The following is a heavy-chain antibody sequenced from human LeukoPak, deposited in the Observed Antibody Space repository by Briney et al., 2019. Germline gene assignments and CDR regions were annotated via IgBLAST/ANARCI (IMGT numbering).Heavy chain of an antibody. CDR2: VNPSGGST. J-gene: IGHJ4*02. CDR1: GYTFTSYY. CDR3: ASDTYYYDSSGPLGY. D-gene: IGHD3-22*01. V-gene: IGHV1-46*01. Sequence: ASVKVSCKASGYTFTSYYMHWVRQAPGQGLEWMGIVNPSGGSTSYAQKFQGRVTMTRDTSTSTVYMELSSLRSEDTAVYYCASDTYYYDSSGPLGYWGQGTLVTVSS.